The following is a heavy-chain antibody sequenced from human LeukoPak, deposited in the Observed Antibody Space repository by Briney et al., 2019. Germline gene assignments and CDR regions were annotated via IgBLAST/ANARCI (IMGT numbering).Heavy chain of an antibody. D-gene: IGHD3-22*01. CDR1: GYTFTGYY. CDR3: ARSLNKYYYDSSGYIDY. J-gene: IGHJ4*02. V-gene: IGHV1-2*02. Sequence: ASVKVSCKASGYTFTGYYMHWVRQAPGQGLEWMGWINPNSGGTNYAQKFQGRVTMTRDTSISTAYMELSRLRSDDTAVYYCARSLNKYYYDSSGYIDYWGQGTLVTVSS. CDR2: INPNSGGT.